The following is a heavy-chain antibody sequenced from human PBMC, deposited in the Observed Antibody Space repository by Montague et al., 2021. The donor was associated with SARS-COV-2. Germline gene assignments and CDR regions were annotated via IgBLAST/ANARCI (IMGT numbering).Heavy chain of an antibody. CDR1: GGSISSSSYY. J-gene: IGHJ2*01. Sequence: SETLSLTCTVSGGSISSSSYYWGWIRQPPGKGLEWIGTIFYSGSTYYNPSLKSRVTISIDTSKNQFSLKLNSVTAADTAVYYCASRRYSASGGRWYLDLWGRGTLVTVSS. V-gene: IGHV4-39*07. CDR3: ASRRYSASGGRWYLDL. CDR2: IFYSGST. D-gene: IGHD3-10*01.